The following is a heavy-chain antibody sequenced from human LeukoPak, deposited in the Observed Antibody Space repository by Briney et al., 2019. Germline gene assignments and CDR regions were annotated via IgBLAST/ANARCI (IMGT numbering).Heavy chain of an antibody. D-gene: IGHD2-21*01. CDR2: INHNNGDT. Sequence: ASVKVSCKASGYTFTAQYMHWVRQAPGQGLEGMGWINHNNGDTKYAQSFLGRVTITRDTATTTAHMELSSLRSDDTAVYFCSSYPRSIPTPPFDYWGQETLVTVSS. CDR3: SSYPRSIPTPPFDY. V-gene: IGHV1-2*02. CDR1: GYTFTAQY. J-gene: IGHJ4*02.